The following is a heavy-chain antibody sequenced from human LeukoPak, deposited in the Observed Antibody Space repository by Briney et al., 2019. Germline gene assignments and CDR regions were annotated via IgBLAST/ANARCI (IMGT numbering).Heavy chain of an antibody. Sequence: PGGSLRLSCAASRFTFSSYEMNWVRQAPGKGLEWVLSISSSSSYIYYADSVKGRFTISRDNAKNSLYLQMNSLRAEDTAVYYCARVLSWNYASAFDIWGQGTMVTVSS. V-gene: IGHV3-21*01. J-gene: IGHJ3*02. D-gene: IGHD1-7*01. CDR1: RFTFSSYE. CDR2: ISSSSSYI. CDR3: ARVLSWNYASAFDI.